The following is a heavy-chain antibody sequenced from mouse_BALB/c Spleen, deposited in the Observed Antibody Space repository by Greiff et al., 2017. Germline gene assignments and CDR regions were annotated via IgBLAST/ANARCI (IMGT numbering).Heavy chain of an antibody. Sequence: EVQLQQSGPELVKPGASVKMSCKASGYTFTSYVMHWVKQKPGQGLEWIGYINPYNDGTKYNEKFKGKATLTSDKSSSTAYMELSSLTSEDSAVYYCASKLYYDYDRAMDYWGQGTSVTVSS. J-gene: IGHJ4*01. CDR1: GYTFTSYV. V-gene: IGHV1-14*01. CDR2: INPYNDGT. CDR3: ASKLYYDYDRAMDY. D-gene: IGHD2-4*01.